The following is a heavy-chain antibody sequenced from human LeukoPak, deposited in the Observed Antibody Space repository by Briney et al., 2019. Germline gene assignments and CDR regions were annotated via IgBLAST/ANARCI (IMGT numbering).Heavy chain of an antibody. D-gene: IGHD6-13*01. Sequence: PGGSLRLSCTASGFTFSAYAMMWVCQAPGKGPEWVSAIRGGGTSEFYADSVKGRFRISRDNSKDTLFLQMNSLRAEDTAVYYCARVAQQLASFDYWGQGTLVTVSS. CDR3: ARVAQQLASFDY. J-gene: IGHJ4*02. V-gene: IGHV3-23*01. CDR1: GFTFSAYA. CDR2: IRGGGTSE.